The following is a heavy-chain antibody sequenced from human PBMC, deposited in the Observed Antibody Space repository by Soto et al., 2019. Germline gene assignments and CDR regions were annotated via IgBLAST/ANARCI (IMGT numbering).Heavy chain of an antibody. J-gene: IGHJ3*02. Sequence: GASVKVSCKASGYTFTSYYMHWVRQAPGQGLEWMGIINPSGGSTSYAQKFQGRVTMTRDTSTSTVYMELSSLRSEDTAVYYCARDTYYYDSSGYYPRDAFDIWGQGTMVTVSS. V-gene: IGHV1-46*01. CDR1: GYTFTSYY. D-gene: IGHD3-22*01. CDR3: ARDTYYYDSSGYYPRDAFDI. CDR2: INPSGGST.